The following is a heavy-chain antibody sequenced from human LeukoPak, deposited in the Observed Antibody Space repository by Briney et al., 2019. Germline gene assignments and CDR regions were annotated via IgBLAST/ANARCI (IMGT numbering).Heavy chain of an antibody. D-gene: IGHD3-10*01. CDR1: GFTFSSYW. Sequence: GGSLRLSCAASGFTFSSYWMHWVRRGPGKGLELVSAISGSGGRTYYADSVKGRFTISRDNSKNTLYLQMHSLRAEDTAVYYCAKDRGITMVRGVINWADYWGQGTLVTVSS. J-gene: IGHJ4*02. CDR3: AKDRGITMVRGVINWADY. CDR2: ISGSGGRT. V-gene: IGHV3-23*01.